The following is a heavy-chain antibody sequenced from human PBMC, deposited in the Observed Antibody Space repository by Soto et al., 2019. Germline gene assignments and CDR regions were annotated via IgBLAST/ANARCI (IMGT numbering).Heavy chain of an antibody. V-gene: IGHV4-59*01. Sequence: QVQLQESGPGLVKPSETLSLTCTVSGGSISSYYWSWIRQPPGKGLEWIGYIYYSGSTNYNPSLKSRVTISVDTSKNQFSLKLSSVTAADTAVYYCARGQIVVVPAAMFLNGYQVPLFDPWGQGTLVTVSS. D-gene: IGHD2-2*01. CDR2: IYYSGST. CDR1: GGSISSYY. CDR3: ARGQIVVVPAAMFLNGYQVPLFDP. J-gene: IGHJ5*02.